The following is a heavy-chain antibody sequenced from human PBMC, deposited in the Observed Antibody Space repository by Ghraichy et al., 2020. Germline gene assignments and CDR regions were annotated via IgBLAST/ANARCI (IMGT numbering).Heavy chain of an antibody. CDR1: GYTFSTYG. D-gene: IGHD1-7*01. Sequence: ASVKVSCKASGYTFSTYGINWVRQAPGQGLEWMGWINSYNGNTNYAQNLQDRVTMTTETSMNTAYMELRSLKSDDTAVYFCARDKTRNYGPDAFDIWGQGTMVTVSS. J-gene: IGHJ3*02. CDR3: ARDKTRNYGPDAFDI. V-gene: IGHV1-18*01. CDR2: INSYNGNT.